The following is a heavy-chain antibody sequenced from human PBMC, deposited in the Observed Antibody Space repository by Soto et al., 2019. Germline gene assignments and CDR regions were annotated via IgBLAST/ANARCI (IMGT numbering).Heavy chain of an antibody. CDR3: ARLLLWFGELYNWFDS. V-gene: IGHV4-4*02. J-gene: IGHJ5*01. Sequence: ASETLSLTCAVSGGSISSSNWWSWVRQPPGKGLEWIGEIYHSGSTNYNPSLKSRVTISVDKSKNQFSLKLSSVTAADTAVYYCARLLLWFGELYNWFDSWGQGTLVTVSS. CDR2: IYHSGST. D-gene: IGHD3-10*01. CDR1: GGSISSSNW.